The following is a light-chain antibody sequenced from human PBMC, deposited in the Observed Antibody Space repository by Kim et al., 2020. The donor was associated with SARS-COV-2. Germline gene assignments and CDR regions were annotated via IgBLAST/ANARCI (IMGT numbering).Light chain of an antibody. CDR1: QSVSSNF. V-gene: IGKV3-20*01. CDR2: GAS. J-gene: IGKJ2*01. CDR3: QQYGSSPYT. Sequence: ENVLAQSPGILSLSPGERATLSCRASQSVSSNFLAWYQQRPGQAPRLLIYGASSRATGIPDRYSGSGSGTDFTLTISRLEPEDFAVYYCQQYGSSPYTFGQGTKLEI.